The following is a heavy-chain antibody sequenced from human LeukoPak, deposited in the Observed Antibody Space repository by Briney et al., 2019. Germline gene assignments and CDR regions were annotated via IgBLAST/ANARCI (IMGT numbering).Heavy chain of an antibody. D-gene: IGHD6-25*01. CDR3: AREEAGRFDY. CDR2: ISTGSSYI. CDR1: GFTFSIYE. V-gene: IGHV3-21*01. J-gene: IGHJ4*02. Sequence: GGSLRLSCAASGFTFSIYEMNWVRQAPGKGLEWVSSISTGSSYIYYADSVRGRFTISRDNAKNSLYLQMNNLRADDTAVYYCAREEAGRFDYWGQGTLVTVSS.